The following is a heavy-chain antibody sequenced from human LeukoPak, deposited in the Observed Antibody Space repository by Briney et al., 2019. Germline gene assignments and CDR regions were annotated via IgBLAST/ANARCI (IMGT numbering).Heavy chain of an antibody. J-gene: IGHJ4*02. Sequence: SGPTLVKPTQTLTLTCTFSGFSLSTSGVGVGWIRQPPGKALEWLALIYWDDDKRYSPSLKSRLTITKDTSKNQVVLTMTNMDPVDTATYYCARTHYDILTGYHKAIDYWGQGTLVTVSS. V-gene: IGHV2-5*02. CDR1: GFSLSTSGVG. CDR3: ARTHYDILTGYHKAIDY. CDR2: IYWDDDK. D-gene: IGHD3-9*01.